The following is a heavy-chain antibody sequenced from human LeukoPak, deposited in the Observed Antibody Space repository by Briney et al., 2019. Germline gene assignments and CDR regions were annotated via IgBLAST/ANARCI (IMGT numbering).Heavy chain of an antibody. D-gene: IGHD1-26*01. CDR2: ISGSGGST. J-gene: IGHJ4*02. CDR3: ARDRLLTRRYFDY. CDR1: GFTFSSYA. Sequence: PGGSLRLSCAASGFTFSSYAMSWVRQAPGKGLEWVSAISGSGGSTYYADSVKGRFTISRDNSKNTLYLQMNSLRAEDTAVYYCARDRLLTRRYFDYWGQGTLVTVSS. V-gene: IGHV3-23*01.